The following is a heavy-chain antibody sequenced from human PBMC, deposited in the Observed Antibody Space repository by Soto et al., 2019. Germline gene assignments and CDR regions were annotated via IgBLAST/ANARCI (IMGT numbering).Heavy chain of an antibody. J-gene: IGHJ3*02. CDR3: ARDGYYDILTGYPLSDDALDI. Sequence: LRLSCAASGFTFSSYAMHWVRQAPGKGLEWVAVISYDGSNKYYADSVKGRFTISRDNSKNTLYLQMNSLRAEDTAVYYCARDGYYDILTGYPLSDDALDIWGQGTMVTVSS. CDR2: ISYDGSNK. V-gene: IGHV3-30-3*01. CDR1: GFTFSSYA. D-gene: IGHD3-9*01.